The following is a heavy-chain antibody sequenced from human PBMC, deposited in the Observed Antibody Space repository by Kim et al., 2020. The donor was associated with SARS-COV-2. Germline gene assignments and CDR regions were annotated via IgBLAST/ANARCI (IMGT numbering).Heavy chain of an antibody. CDR3: ARDGNTHFIVVVVAARAGGFDY. CDR2: IYYSGST. Sequence: SETLSLTCTVSGGSISSSSYYWGWILQPPGKGLEWIGSIYYSGSTYYNPSLKSRVTISVDTSKNQFSLKLSSVTAADTAVYYCARDGNTHFIVVVVAARAGGFDYWGQGTLVTVSS. CDR1: GGSISSSSYY. V-gene: IGHV4-39*07. J-gene: IGHJ4*02. D-gene: IGHD2-15*01.